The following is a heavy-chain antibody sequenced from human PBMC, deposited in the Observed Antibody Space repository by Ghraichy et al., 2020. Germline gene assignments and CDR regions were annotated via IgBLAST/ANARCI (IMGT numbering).Heavy chain of an antibody. V-gene: IGHV3-48*02. CDR2: ITSSSRTI. D-gene: IGHD2-21*02. CDR3: ARASTAVRFFYYDGMDV. CDR1: GFTLSSYS. J-gene: IGHJ6*02. Sequence: GGSLRLSCVGSGFTLSSYSMNWVRQSPGKGLEWVSYITSSSRTISYADSVKGRFTISRDNAQNSLYLQMNSLRDDDTAVYYFARASTAVRFFYYDGMDVWCQRTTLTVSS.